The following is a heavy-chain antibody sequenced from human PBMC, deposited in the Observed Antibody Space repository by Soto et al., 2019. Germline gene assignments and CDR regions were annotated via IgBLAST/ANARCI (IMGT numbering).Heavy chain of an antibody. D-gene: IGHD6-19*01. Sequence: QVHLVESGGGVVQPGRSLTISCEGSGFAFSTYGMHWVRQAPAKGLEWVALISYDGTDKYYADSVKGRFSISRDNSKQTLSLQMDCLRPVDTSVYYCAKDFGAWSDSWGQGTLVNVSS. V-gene: IGHV3-30*18. J-gene: IGHJ5*02. CDR1: GFAFSTYG. CDR3: AKDFGAWSDS. CDR2: ISYDGTDK.